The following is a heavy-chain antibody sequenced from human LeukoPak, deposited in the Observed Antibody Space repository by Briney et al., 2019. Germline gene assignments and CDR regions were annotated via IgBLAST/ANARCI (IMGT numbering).Heavy chain of an antibody. CDR2: IWYDGSNK. Sequence: TGGSLRLSCAASGFTFSSYGMHWVRQAPGKGLEWVAVIWYDGSNKYYADSVKGRFTISRDNSKNTLYLQMNSLRAEDTAVYYCARDEYSSGYPDYWGQGTLVTVSS. CDR3: ARDEYSSGYPDY. J-gene: IGHJ4*02. CDR1: GFTFSSYG. D-gene: IGHD3-22*01. V-gene: IGHV3-33*01.